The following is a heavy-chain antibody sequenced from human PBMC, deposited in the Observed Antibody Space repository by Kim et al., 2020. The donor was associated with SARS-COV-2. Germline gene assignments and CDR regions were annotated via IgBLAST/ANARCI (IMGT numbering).Heavy chain of an antibody. Sequence: AAPVKGRFTISRDDSENTLYRQMNSQKTEDTAVYYCSSDAVPSGQPGFDFWGQGTLVTVSA. J-gene: IGHJ4*02. V-gene: IGHV3-15*01. D-gene: IGHD3-10*01. CDR3: SSDAVPSGQPGFDF.